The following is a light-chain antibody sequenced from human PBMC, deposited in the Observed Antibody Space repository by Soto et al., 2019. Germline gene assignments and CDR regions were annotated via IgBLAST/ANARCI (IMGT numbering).Light chain of an antibody. CDR3: QQYNSPMYT. J-gene: IGKJ2*01. CDR1: QSISSG. V-gene: IGKV1-5*03. Sequence: DIQMTQSPSTLSASVGDRVTITCRAGQSISSGLAWYQQKPGKAPKLLIYKASSLESGVPSRFSGSGSGTEFTLTISSLQPDDFATYYCQQYNSPMYTFGQGTKLQIK. CDR2: KAS.